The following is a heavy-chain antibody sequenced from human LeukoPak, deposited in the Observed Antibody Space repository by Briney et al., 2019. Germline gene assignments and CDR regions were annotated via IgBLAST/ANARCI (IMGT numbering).Heavy chain of an antibody. J-gene: IGHJ5*02. CDR1: GGSIRSHY. CDR2: IYYSGNT. CDR3: ARVSTNGVSNWFDP. D-gene: IGHD2-8*01. Sequence: KPSETLSLTCTVSGGSIRSHYWSWIRQPPGKGLEWIGYIYYSGNTIYNPSLKSRVTISVDTSTNQFSLKLSSVTAADTAVYFCARVSTNGVSNWFDPWGQGTLVTVSS. V-gene: IGHV4-59*11.